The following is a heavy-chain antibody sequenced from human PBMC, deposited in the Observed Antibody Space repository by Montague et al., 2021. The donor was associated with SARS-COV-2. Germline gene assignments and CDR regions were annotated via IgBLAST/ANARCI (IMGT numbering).Heavy chain of an antibody. CDR2: IYYSEST. CDR3: ARLEAGDCSGGSCYSSWFDP. V-gene: IGHV4-59*08. CDR1: GGSISSYY. J-gene: IGHJ5*02. Sequence: SETLSLTCTVSGGSISSYYWSWIRQPPGQGLEWIGYIYYSESTNYNPSLKSRVTISVDTSKNQFSLKLSSVTAADTAVYYCARLEAGDCSGGSCYSSWFDPRGQGTLVTVSS. D-gene: IGHD2-15*01.